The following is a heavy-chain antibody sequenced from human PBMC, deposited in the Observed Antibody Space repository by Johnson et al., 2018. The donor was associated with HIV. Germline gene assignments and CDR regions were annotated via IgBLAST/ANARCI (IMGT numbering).Heavy chain of an antibody. CDR1: GFSVSNNY. Sequence: VQLVESGGGLVQPGGSLRLSCGASGFSVSNNYMNWVRQAPGKGLEWVSVIYSGGSTYYADSVKGRFTISRDNSKNTLYLQMNSLRAEDTAVYYCTKTGPYSSSWYVAFDIWGQGTMVTVSS. V-gene: IGHV3-66*01. J-gene: IGHJ3*02. CDR3: TKTGPYSSSWYVAFDI. CDR2: IYSGGST. D-gene: IGHD6-13*01.